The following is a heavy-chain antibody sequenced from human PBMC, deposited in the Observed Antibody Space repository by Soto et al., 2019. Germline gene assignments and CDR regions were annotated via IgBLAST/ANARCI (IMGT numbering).Heavy chain of an antibody. V-gene: IGHV4-31*03. CDR1: GDSISGGASF. Sequence: SETLSLTCTVSGDSISGGASFWSWIRQPPGKGLEWIANVYYSGSSYYNPSLKSRLTISVDTTKNQFSLQLKSMTAADTAVYYCAKLSCTSGTCYFPGWFDPWGQGTLVTVSS. CDR2: VYYSGSS. J-gene: IGHJ5*02. D-gene: IGHD2-15*01. CDR3: AKLSCTSGTCYFPGWFDP.